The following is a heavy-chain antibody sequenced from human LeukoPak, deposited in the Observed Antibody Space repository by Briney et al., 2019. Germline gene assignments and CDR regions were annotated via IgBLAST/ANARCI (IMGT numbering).Heavy chain of an antibody. CDR1: GFTFSSYW. CDR2: INSDGSST. Sequence: GGSLRLSCAASGFTFSSYWMHWVRQAPGKGLVWVSRINSDGSSTSYADSVKGRFTISRDNAKNTLYLQMNSLRAEDTAVYYCARESSWYDDAFDIWGQGTMVTVSS. V-gene: IGHV3-74*01. CDR3: ARESSWYDDAFDI. D-gene: IGHD6-19*01. J-gene: IGHJ3*02.